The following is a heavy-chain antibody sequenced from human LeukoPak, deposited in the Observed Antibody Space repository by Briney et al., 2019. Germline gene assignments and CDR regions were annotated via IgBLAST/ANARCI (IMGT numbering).Heavy chain of an antibody. CDR3: AAMTTVTTDYMDV. D-gene: IGHD4-17*01. CDR1: GYTFTGYY. V-gene: IGHV1-2*02. J-gene: IGHJ6*03. CDR2: INPNSGGT. Sequence: ASVKVSCKASGYTFTGYYMHWVRQAPGQGLEWMGWINPNSGGTNYAQKFEGRVTMTRDTSITTAYMELSSLRSDDTAVYYCAAMTTVTTDYMDVWGKGTTVTISS.